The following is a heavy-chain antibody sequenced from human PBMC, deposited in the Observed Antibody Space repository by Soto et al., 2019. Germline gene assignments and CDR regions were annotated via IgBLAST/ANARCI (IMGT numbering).Heavy chain of an antibody. CDR3: VKPGSYSYYFVD. CDR1: GFTFSSYA. Sequence: EVQLVESGGGLVQPGGSLRLSCSASGFTFSSYAMHWVRQAPGKGLEYVSAISSNGGSTYYADSVKGRVTISSDNSKNTLYLQMSSLRVEDTAVYCCVKPGSYSYYFVDWGQGTLVTVAS. V-gene: IGHV3-64D*06. D-gene: IGHD1-26*01. J-gene: IGHJ4*02. CDR2: ISSNGGST.